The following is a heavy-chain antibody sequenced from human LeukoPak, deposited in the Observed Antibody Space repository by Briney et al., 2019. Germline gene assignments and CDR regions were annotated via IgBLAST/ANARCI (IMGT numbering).Heavy chain of an antibody. CDR3: ARGNIVVVPAAITNWFDP. D-gene: IGHD2-2*01. Sequence: SETLSLTCAVYGGSFSGYYWSWIRQPPGEGLEWIGEINHSGSTNYNPSLKSRVTISVDTSKNQFSLKLSSVTAADTAVYYCARGNIVVVPAAITNWFDPWGQGTLVTVSS. CDR2: INHSGST. J-gene: IGHJ5*02. V-gene: IGHV4-34*01. CDR1: GGSFSGYY.